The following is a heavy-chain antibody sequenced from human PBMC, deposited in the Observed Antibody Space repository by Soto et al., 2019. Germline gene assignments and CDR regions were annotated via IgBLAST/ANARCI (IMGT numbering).Heavy chain of an antibody. CDR3: ARSDDYKSSWIDT. Sequence: PSETLSLTCTVSGGSISSSSYYWGWIRQPPGKGLEWIGSIYYSGSTYYNPSLKSRVTISVDTSKNQFSLKLSSVTAADTAVYYCARSDDYKSSWIDTCGLGNLVTVS. J-gene: IGHJ5*01. D-gene: IGHD4-4*01. CDR2: IYYSGST. V-gene: IGHV4-39*01. CDR1: GGSISSSSYY.